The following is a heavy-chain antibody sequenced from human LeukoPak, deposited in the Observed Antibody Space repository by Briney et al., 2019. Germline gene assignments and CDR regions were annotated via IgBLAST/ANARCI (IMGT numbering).Heavy chain of an antibody. Sequence: GVSLRRSCAASGFTFSPSWMHWVRQAPGKGLEWVSRINNDGSYINYADSVKGRFTISRDNAKNTLNLQMNSLRAEDTAVYFCARDGSAYNFDYWGQGVLVTVSS. CDR1: GFTFSPSW. D-gene: IGHD5-24*01. J-gene: IGHJ4*02. CDR3: ARDGSAYNFDY. V-gene: IGHV3-74*01. CDR2: INNDGSYI.